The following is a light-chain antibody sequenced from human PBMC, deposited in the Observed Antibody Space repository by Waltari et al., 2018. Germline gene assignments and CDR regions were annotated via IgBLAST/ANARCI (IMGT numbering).Light chain of an antibody. CDR1: KDITIY. J-gene: IGKJ4*01. Sequence: DIQMTQSPSSLAASVGDRVTITCQASKDITIYLNWYQQKPGKAPKLLIYDTSKLETRVPSRFSGSGSGTHFTFTISSLQPEDIATYYCQVSFHFPLTFGGGTKLEIK. CDR2: DTS. V-gene: IGKV1-33*01. CDR3: QVSFHFPLT.